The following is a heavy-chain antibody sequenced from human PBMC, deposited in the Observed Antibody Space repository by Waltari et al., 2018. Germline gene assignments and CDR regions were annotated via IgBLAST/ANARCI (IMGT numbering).Heavy chain of an antibody. CDR3: ARGRGARGVSRNYYMDV. D-gene: IGHD3-10*01. J-gene: IGHJ6*03. CDR1: GFTFSSYG. CDR2: IWYDGSNK. V-gene: IGHV3-33*01. Sequence: QVQLVESGGGVVQPGRSLRLSCAASGFTFSSYGMHWVRQAPGKGLEWVAVIWYDGSNKYYADSVKGRFTISRDNSKNTLYLQMNSLRAEDTAVYYCARGRGARGVSRNYYMDVWGKGTTVTVSS.